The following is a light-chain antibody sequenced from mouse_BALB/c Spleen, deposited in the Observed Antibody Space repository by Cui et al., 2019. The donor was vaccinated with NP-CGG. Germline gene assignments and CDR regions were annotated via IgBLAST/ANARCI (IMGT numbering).Light chain of an antibody. Sequence: QAVVTQESALTTPPGGTVTLTCRSSTGTVTTSNYANWVQEKPDHLFTGLIGGTNNRAPGVPARFSGSLIGDKAALTITGAQTEDEAIYFCALWYSNHWVFGGGTKLTVL. CDR1: TGTVTTSNY. CDR3: ALWYSNHWV. J-gene: IGLJ1*01. V-gene: IGLV1*01. CDR2: GTN.